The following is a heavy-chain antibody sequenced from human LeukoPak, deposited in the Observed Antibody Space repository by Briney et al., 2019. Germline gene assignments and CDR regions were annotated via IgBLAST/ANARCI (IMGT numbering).Heavy chain of an antibody. J-gene: IGHJ4*02. V-gene: IGHV3-23*01. D-gene: IGHD3-10*01. CDR1: GLSFSSYA. Sequence: GGSLGLSCAASGLSFSSYAMSWVRQAPGKGLEWVSAISGSGGGTYYADSVKGRFTISRDNSKNTLYLQMNSLRAEDTAVYYCAASAGPINFWGQGTLVTVSS. CDR2: ISGSGGGT. CDR3: AASAGPINF.